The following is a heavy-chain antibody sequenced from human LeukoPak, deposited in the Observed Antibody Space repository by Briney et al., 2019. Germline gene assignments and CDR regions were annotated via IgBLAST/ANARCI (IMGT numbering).Heavy chain of an antibody. D-gene: IGHD3-3*01. J-gene: IGHJ4*02. CDR1: GFTFDDYA. CDR2: ISWNSGSI. V-gene: IGHV3-9*01. CDR3: AKDQDDFWSGNFDY. Sequence: GRSLRLPCAASGFTFDDYAMHWVRQAPGKGLEWVSGISWNSGSIGYADSVKGRFTISRDNAKNSLYLQMNSLRAEDTALYYCAKDQDDFWSGNFDYWGQGTLVTVSS.